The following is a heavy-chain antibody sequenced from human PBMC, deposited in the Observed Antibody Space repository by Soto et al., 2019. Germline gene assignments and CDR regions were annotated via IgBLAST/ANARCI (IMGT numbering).Heavy chain of an antibody. Sequence: QVQLVESGGGVVQPGRSLRLSCAASGFTFSSYAMHWVRQAPGKGLEWVAVISYDGSNKYYADSVKGRFTISRDNSKNTLYLQMNSLRAEDTAVYYCARGWGYSGYDQSGDAFDIWGQGTMVTVSS. CDR1: GFTFSSYA. V-gene: IGHV3-30-3*01. J-gene: IGHJ3*02. D-gene: IGHD5-12*01. CDR3: ARGWGYSGYDQSGDAFDI. CDR2: ISYDGSNK.